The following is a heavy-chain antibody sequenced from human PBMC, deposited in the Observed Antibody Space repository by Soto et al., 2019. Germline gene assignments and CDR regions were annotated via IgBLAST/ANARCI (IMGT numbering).Heavy chain of an antibody. CDR3: ASLYGDYFDY. J-gene: IGHJ4*02. Sequence: QLQLQESGPGLVKPSETLSLTCTVSGGSISSSSYYWGWISQPPGKGLEWIGSIYYSGSTYYNPSLKSRVTISVDTSKNQFSLKLSSVTAADTAVYYCASLYGDYFDYWGQGTLVTVSS. V-gene: IGHV4-39*01. D-gene: IGHD4-17*01. CDR2: IYYSGST. CDR1: GGSISSSSYY.